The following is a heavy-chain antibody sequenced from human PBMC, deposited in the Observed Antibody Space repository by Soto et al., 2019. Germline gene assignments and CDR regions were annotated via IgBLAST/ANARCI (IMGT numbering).Heavy chain of an antibody. J-gene: IGHJ4*02. V-gene: IGHV1-46*01. CDR1: GDTFTDYY. D-gene: IGHD2-21*02. CDR3: ARGGHVVVVTAALDY. CDR2: VNPSGGHT. Sequence: QVQLVQSGAEVKKPGASVKVSCKASGDTFTDYYIHWVRQAPGQGLEWMGTVNPSGGHTTYAQHFLGSVTMTRDTSTSTLYMELTSLTSADTAVYYCARGGHVVVVTAALDYWGQGTLVTVSS.